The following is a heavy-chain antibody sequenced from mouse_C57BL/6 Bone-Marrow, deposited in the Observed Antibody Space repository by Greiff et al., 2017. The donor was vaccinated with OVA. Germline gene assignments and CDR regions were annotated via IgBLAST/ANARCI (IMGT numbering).Heavy chain of an antibody. J-gene: IGHJ2*01. D-gene: IGHD1-1*01. CDR1: GFTFSDYY. CDR3: ARGDYYGSSYDYFDY. CDR2: ISNGGGST. Sequence: EVQVVESGGGLVQPGGSLKLSCAASGFTFSDYYMYWVRQTPEKRLEWVAYISNGGGSTYYPDTVKGRFTISRDNAKNTLYLQMSRLKSEDTAMYYCARGDYYGSSYDYFDYWGQGTTLTVSS. V-gene: IGHV5-12*01.